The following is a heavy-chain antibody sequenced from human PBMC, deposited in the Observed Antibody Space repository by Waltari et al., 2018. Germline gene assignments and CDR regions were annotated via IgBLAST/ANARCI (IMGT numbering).Heavy chain of an antibody. V-gene: IGHV1-69*01. CDR1: GGTFSRYA. CDR2: IIPIFGTA. J-gene: IGHJ3*02. D-gene: IGHD1-26*01. CDR3: ARGYSGSYSGAFDI. Sequence: QVQLVQSGAEVKKPGSSVKVSCKASGGTFSRYAISWVRRAPGQGLEWMGGIIPIFGTANYAQKFQGRVTITADESTSTAYMELSSLRSEDTAVYYCARGYSGSYSGAFDIWGQGTMVTVSS.